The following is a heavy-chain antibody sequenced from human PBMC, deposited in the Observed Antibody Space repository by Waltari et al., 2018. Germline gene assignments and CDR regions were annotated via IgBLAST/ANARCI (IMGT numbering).Heavy chain of an antibody. J-gene: IGHJ3*02. V-gene: IGHV3-7*03. CDR1: GFTFSTSW. Sequence: EVQLVESGGGLVQPGGSLRLSCAASGFTFSTSWMSWVRQAPGKGLEWVANIKQDGSEKYYVDSVKGRFTISRDNAKNTLYMQMNSLRAEDTAVYYCARDTYYDFWSAVMGSFDIWGQGTMVTVSS. CDR3: ARDTYYDFWSAVMGSFDI. D-gene: IGHD3-3*01. CDR2: IKQDGSEK.